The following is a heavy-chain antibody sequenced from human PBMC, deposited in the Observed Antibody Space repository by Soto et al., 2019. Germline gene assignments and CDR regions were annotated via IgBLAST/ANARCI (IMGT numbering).Heavy chain of an antibody. CDR3: AKDGSTLRFLEWSYYYYGMDV. CDR2: ISYDGSNK. V-gene: IGHV3-30*18. CDR1: GFTFSSYG. Sequence: GGSLRLSCAASGFTFSSYGMHWVRQAPGKGLERVAVISYDGSNKYYADSVKGRFTISRDNSKNTLYLQMNSLRAEDTAVYYCAKDGSTLRFLEWSYYYYGMDVWGKGTTVTVSS. D-gene: IGHD3-3*01. J-gene: IGHJ6*04.